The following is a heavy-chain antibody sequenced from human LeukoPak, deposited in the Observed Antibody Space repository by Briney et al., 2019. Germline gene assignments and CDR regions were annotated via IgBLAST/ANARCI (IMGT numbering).Heavy chain of an antibody. CDR3: ARVGGGQQLVASPLYYFDY. J-gene: IGHJ4*02. CDR2: IYYSGST. Sequence: PSETLSLTCTVSGGSISSHYWSWVRQPPGKGLEWIGYIYYSGSTKYNPSLESRVTISVDTSKNQFSLKLSSVTAADTAVYYCARVGGGQQLVASPLYYFDYWGQGTLVTVSS. CDR1: GGSISSHY. V-gene: IGHV4-59*11. D-gene: IGHD6-13*01.